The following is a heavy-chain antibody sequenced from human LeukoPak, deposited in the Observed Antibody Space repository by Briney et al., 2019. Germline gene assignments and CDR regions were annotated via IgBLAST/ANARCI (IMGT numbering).Heavy chain of an antibody. CDR2: IRYDGSNK. V-gene: IGHV3-30*02. CDR1: GFTFSSYG. CDR3: AKDSRGYEDYFDY. J-gene: IGHJ4*02. D-gene: IGHD3-22*01. Sequence: GGSLRLSCAASGFTFSSYGMHWFRQAPGKGLEWVAFIRYDGSNKYYADSVKGRFTISRDNSKNTLYLQMNSLRAEDTAVYYCAKDSRGYEDYFDYWGQGTLVTVSS.